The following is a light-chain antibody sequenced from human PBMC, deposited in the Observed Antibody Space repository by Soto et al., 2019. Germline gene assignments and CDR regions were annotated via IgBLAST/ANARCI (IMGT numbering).Light chain of an antibody. J-gene: IGKJ5*01. CDR3: QQLFDSPIT. V-gene: IGKV1-5*01. CDR2: DAS. CDR1: QSVSNW. Sequence: DIQMTQSPAALSASVEDRVTITCRASQSVSNWLAWYQQKPGKAPNLLIYDASSLESGVPSRFSATVSGTEFSLTITSLQPEDFATYYCQQLFDSPITFGQGTRLEIK.